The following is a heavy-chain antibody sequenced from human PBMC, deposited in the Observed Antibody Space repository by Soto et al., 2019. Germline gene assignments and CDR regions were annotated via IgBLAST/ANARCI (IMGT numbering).Heavy chain of an antibody. D-gene: IGHD3-3*01. V-gene: IGHV4-59*08. J-gene: IGHJ4*02. Sequence: SEALSLTCTVSGGSISRYYWSWIRQPPGKGLEWIGYIYYSGSTNYNPSLKSRVTISVDTSKNQFTLKLSSVTAADTAVYYCARHETIFGVVVNWGQGTLVTVSS. CDR2: IYYSGST. CDR1: GGSISRYY. CDR3: ARHETIFGVVVN.